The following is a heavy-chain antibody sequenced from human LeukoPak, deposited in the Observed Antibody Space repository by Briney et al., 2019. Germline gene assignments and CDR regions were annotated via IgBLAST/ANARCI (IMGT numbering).Heavy chain of an antibody. V-gene: IGHV3-21*05. CDR1: GFTFSSYT. J-gene: IGHJ4*02. CDR2: IGTSSTYI. CDR3: ARALPTDY. Sequence: GGSLRLSCAASGFTFSSYTMNWVRQPPGKGLEWVSNIGTSSTYIFYADSVKGRFTLSRDNAKNSLYLQMNSLRAEDTAVYYCARALPTDYWGQGTLVTVSS.